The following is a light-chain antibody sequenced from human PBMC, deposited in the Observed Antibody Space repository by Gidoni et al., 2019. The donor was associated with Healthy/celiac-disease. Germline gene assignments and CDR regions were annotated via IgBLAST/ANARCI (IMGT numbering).Light chain of an antibody. V-gene: IGKV1-5*01. Sequence: DIQMTQSPSTLSASVGDRVTITCRASQSISSWLAWYQQKPGKAPKLLIYDASSLESGVPSRFSGSGSGTEFTLTISSLQPDDCATYYCQQYNSYRSWTFGQGTKVEIK. CDR3: QQYNSYRSWT. CDR2: DAS. CDR1: QSISSW. J-gene: IGKJ1*01.